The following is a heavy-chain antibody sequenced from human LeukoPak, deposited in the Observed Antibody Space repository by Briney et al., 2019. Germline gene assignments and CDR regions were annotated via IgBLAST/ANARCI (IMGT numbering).Heavy chain of an antibody. D-gene: IGHD6-19*01. V-gene: IGHV4-59*08. Sequence: PSETLSLTCTVSGGSISSYYWSWIRQPPGKGLEWIGYIYYSGSTNYNPSLKSRVTISVDTSKNQFSLKLSSVTAADTAVYYCARAAYSSGWLAYWGQGTLVTVSS. CDR2: IYYSGST. CDR3: ARAAYSSGWLAY. CDR1: GGSISSYY. J-gene: IGHJ4*02.